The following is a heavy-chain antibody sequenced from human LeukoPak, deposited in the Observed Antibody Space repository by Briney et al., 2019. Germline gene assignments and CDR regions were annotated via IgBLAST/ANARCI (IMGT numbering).Heavy chain of an antibody. Sequence: GASVTVSCKASVGTFSSYAISWVRQAPGQGLEWMGGIIPIFGTANYAQKFHGRVTITTDESTSTAYMELSSLRSEDTAVYYWASTYYYDSSGAPMGGYFQQWGQGTLVTVSS. J-gene: IGHJ1*01. D-gene: IGHD3-22*01. CDR3: ASTYYYDSSGAPMGGYFQQ. CDR2: IIPIFGTA. CDR1: VGTFSSYA. V-gene: IGHV1-69*05.